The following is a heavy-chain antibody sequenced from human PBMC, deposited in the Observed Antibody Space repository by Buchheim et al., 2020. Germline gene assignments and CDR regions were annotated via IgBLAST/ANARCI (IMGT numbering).Heavy chain of an antibody. Sequence: QLQLQESGPGLVKPSETLSLTCTVSGGSISSSSYYWGWIRQPPGKGLEWIGSIYYSGSTYYNPSLKSRVTISVDTSKNQFSLKLSSVTAADTAVYYCARHDYDILTDSYYFGYWGQGTL. CDR3: ARHDYDILTDSYYFGY. V-gene: IGHV4-39*01. CDR2: IYYSGST. D-gene: IGHD3-9*01. CDR1: GGSISSSSYY. J-gene: IGHJ4*02.